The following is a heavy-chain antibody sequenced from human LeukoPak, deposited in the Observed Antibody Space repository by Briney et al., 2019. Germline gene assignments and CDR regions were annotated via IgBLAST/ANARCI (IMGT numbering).Heavy chain of an antibody. J-gene: IGHJ6*02. Sequence: GGSLRLSCVASGFTFRTYAMHWARQAPGKGPEWVTFTSKDEKDKFYADSVKGRFTVSRDNSKNTVYLQMNRLRLEDTAVYYCARVAPLYSSSWYQPPSYYYYYGMDVWGQGTTVTVSS. D-gene: IGHD6-13*01. CDR3: ARVAPLYSSSWYQPPSYYYYYGMDV. V-gene: IGHV3-30*03. CDR2: TSKDEKDK. CDR1: GFTFRTYA.